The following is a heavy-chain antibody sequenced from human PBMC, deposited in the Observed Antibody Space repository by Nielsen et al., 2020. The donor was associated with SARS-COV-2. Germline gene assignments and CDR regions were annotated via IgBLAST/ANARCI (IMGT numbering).Heavy chain of an antibody. CDR3: VKGSSGSLFH. CDR1: TFTFSSYA. D-gene: IGHD3-22*01. V-gene: IGHV3-30-3*02. CDR2: ISYDGSNK. J-gene: IGHJ4*02. Sequence: GESLKISCAASTFTFSSYAMHWVRQAPGKGLEWVAVISYDGSNKYYADSVKGRFTISRDDSKKSLYLEMNSLRLEDTAFYYCVKGSSGSLFHWGQGTLVTVSS.